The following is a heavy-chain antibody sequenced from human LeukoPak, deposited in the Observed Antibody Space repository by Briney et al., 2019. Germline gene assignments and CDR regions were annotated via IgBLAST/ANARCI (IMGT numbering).Heavy chain of an antibody. CDR1: GYTFTGYY. CDR3: ARVNCSSTSCYGVFDY. Sequence: ASVKVSCKASGYTFTGYYMHWVRQAPGQGLEWMAWINPNSGDTNYAQKFQGWVTMTRDTSISTAYMELSRLRSDDTAVYYCARVNCSSTSCYGVFDYWGQGTLVTVSS. CDR2: INPNSGDT. J-gene: IGHJ4*02. V-gene: IGHV1-2*04. D-gene: IGHD2-2*01.